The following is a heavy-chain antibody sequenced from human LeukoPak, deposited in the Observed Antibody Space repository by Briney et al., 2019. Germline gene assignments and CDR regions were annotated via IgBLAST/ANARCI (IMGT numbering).Heavy chain of an antibody. V-gene: IGHV3-23*01. CDR2: ISGSGGST. CDR3: ARRRYFDWFPLDY. Sequence: GGSLRLSCAASGFTFSTYAMSWVRQAPGKGLEWVSVISGSGGSTYFADSVKGRFTISRDNSKNTLYLQMNSLRAEDTAVYYCARRRYFDWFPLDYWGQGTLVTVSS. CDR1: GFTFSTYA. D-gene: IGHD3-9*01. J-gene: IGHJ4*02.